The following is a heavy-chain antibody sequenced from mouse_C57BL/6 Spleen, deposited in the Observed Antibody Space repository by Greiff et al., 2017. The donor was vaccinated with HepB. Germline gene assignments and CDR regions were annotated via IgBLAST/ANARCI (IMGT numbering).Heavy chain of an antibody. Sequence: VQVVESGAELARPGASVKLSCKASGYTFTSYGISWVKQRTGQGLEWIGEIYPRSGNTYYNEKFKGKATLTADKSSSTAYMELRSLTSEDSAVYFCARWGYDEAMDYWGQGTSVTVSS. CDR1: GYTFTSYG. CDR2: IYPRSGNT. CDR3: ARWGYDEAMDY. J-gene: IGHJ4*01. D-gene: IGHD2-2*01. V-gene: IGHV1-81*01.